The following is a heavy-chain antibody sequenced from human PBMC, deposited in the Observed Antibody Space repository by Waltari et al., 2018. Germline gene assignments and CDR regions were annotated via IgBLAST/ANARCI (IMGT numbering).Heavy chain of an antibody. Sequence: QVQLQESGPGLVKPSETLSLTCTVSGGSISSYYWSWIRQPPGKGLEWIGYIYYSGSTNYNPSLKSRVTISVDTSKNQFSLKLSSVTAADTAVYYCARGDCSSTSCYLGVAFDIWGQGTMVTVSS. J-gene: IGHJ3*02. CDR1: GGSISSYY. CDR2: IYYSGST. V-gene: IGHV4-59*01. D-gene: IGHD2-2*01. CDR3: ARGDCSSTSCYLGVAFDI.